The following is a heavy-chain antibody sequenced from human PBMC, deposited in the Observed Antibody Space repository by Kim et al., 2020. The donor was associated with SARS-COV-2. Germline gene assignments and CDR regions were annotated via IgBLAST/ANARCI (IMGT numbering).Heavy chain of an antibody. V-gene: IGHV4-31*03. CDR1: GGSISSGGYY. J-gene: IGHJ3*02. CDR2: IYYSGST. Sequence: SETLSLTCTVSGGSISSGGYYWSWIRQHPGKGLEWIGYIYYSGSTYYNPSLKSRVTISVDTSKNQFSLKLSSVTAADTAVYYCARDPPDSIVVTDGFGFDIWGQGTMVTVSS. CDR3: ARDPPDSIVVTDGFGFDI. D-gene: IGHD5-12*01.